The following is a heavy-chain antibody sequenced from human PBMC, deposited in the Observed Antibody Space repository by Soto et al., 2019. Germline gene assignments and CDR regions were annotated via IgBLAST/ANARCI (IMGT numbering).Heavy chain of an antibody. J-gene: IGHJ5*02. V-gene: IGHV4-39*01. CDR1: GCSISSSSYY. CDR2: IYYSGST. Sequence: SETPSLTCTFSGCSISSSSYYWGWIRQPPGKGLEWIGSIYYSGSTYYNPSLKSRVTISVDTSKNQFSLKLSSVTAADTAVYYCAIHFVVVVAATQNDHCFDPWGQGTLVTVSS. D-gene: IGHD2-15*01. CDR3: AIHFVVVVAATQNDHCFDP.